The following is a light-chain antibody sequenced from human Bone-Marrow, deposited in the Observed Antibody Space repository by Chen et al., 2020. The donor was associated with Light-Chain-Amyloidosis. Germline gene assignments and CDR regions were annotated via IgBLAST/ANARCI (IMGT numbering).Light chain of an antibody. CDR2: AAS. CDR1: QRVRSN. J-gene: IGKJ5*01. Sequence: EIVMPPSPASVTVSPGESVTLSCRPSQRVRSNLAWYQQRPGQAPRLLISAASTRASNVPVRFSGSGSGTEFTLTISTLQSEDFAVYYCQQYHDWPPITFGQGTRLEIK. CDR3: QQYHDWPPIT. V-gene: IGKV3-15*01.